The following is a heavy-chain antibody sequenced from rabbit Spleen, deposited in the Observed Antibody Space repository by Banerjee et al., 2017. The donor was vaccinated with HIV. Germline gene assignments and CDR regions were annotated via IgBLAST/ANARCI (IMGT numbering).Heavy chain of an antibody. CDR1: GFSFSSRYY. CDR3: ARDTSTSFSTYGMDL. CDR2: IYAGSSNNA. V-gene: IGHV1S40*01. J-gene: IGHJ6*01. Sequence: QSLEESGGDLVKPGASLTLTCTASGFSFSSRYYMNWVRQAPGKGLEWIACIYAGSSNNAYSATWAKGRFTISKTSSTTVTLQMTSLTAADTATYFCARDTSTSFSTYGMDLWGQGTLVTVS. D-gene: IGHD1-1*01.